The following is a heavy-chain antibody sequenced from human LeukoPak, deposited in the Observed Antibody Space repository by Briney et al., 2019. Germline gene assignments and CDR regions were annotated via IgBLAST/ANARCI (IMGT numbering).Heavy chain of an antibody. V-gene: IGHV4-59*08. CDR2: INYSGST. D-gene: IGHD3-9*01. CDR3: AKHLGGYFDWYYDY. Sequence: PSETLSLTCTVSGDSMRSYYWSWIRQPPGKGLEWIGYINYSGSTNYNPSLKSRVTISVDTSKMQFSLKLTSVTAADTAVYYCAKHLGGYFDWYYDYWGQGILVTVSS. J-gene: IGHJ4*02. CDR1: GDSMRSYY.